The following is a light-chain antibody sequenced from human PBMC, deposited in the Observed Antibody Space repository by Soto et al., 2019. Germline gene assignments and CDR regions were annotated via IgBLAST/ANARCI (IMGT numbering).Light chain of an antibody. CDR3: QQYYSTPLA. CDR2: WAS. V-gene: IGKV4-1*01. Sequence: DIVMTQSPDSLAVSLVERATINCKSSQSVLYRSNSKNYLAWYQQKPGQPPRLLIYWASTRESGVPDRFSGSGSGTDFTLTISSLQAEDVAVYYCQQYYSTPLAFGGGTKVDIK. CDR1: QSVLYRSNSKNY. J-gene: IGKJ4*01.